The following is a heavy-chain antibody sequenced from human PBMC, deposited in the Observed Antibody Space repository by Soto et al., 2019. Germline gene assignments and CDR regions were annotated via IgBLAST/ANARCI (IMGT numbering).Heavy chain of an antibody. CDR3: ARQGFGQLHGLVDV. J-gene: IGHJ6*02. D-gene: IGHD3-10*01. Sequence: SETPSLTPSFSRGTLTSQFFRRFPLPPGKGLEWIGYIHHSGSTSYNPSLKSRVTMSVDTSKNHFSLKVNSVTAADTALYYCARQGFGQLHGLVDVWGPGTTVTVSS. V-gene: IGHV4-59*08. CDR2: IHHSGST. CDR1: RGTLTSQF.